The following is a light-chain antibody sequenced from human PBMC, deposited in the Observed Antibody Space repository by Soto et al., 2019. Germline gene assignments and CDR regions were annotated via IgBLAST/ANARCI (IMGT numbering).Light chain of an antibody. CDR2: GAS. CDR1: QSVSSN. J-gene: IGKJ1*01. CDR3: QHPWT. Sequence: EIVLTQSPDTLSLSPGERATLSCRASQSVSSNLAWYQQKPGQAPRLLIYGASTRATGIPARFSGSGSGTEFTLTISSLQSEDFAVYYCQHPWTFGQGTKADNK. V-gene: IGKV3-15*01.